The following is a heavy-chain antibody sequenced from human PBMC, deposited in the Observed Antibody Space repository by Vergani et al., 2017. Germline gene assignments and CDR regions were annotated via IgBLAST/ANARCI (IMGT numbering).Heavy chain of an antibody. D-gene: IGHD3-3*01. CDR2: ISAYNGNT. CDR1: GYTFTSYG. J-gene: IGHJ6*03. V-gene: IGHV1-18*04. Sequence: QVQLVQSGAEVKKPGASVKVSCKASGYTFTSYGISWVRQAPGQGLEWMGWISAYNGNTNYAQKFQGRVTITADKSTSTAYMELSSLRSEDTAVYYCAREVSDFWSGYYEAGSYYYYMDVWGKGTTVTVSS. CDR3: AREVSDFWSGYYEAGSYYYYMDV.